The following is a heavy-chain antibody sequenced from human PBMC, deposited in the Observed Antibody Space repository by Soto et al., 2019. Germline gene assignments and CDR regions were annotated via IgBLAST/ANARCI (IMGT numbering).Heavy chain of an antibody. CDR2: IIPIFGTA. Sequence: SVKVSCKASGGTFSSYASSWVRQAPGQGLEWMGGIIPIFGTANYAQKFQGRVTITADESTSTAYMELSSLRSEDTAVYYCARDCSGDCLNHVADAFDIWGQGTMVTLSS. D-gene: IGHD2-21*02. CDR3: ARDCSGDCLNHVADAFDI. J-gene: IGHJ3*02. V-gene: IGHV1-69*13. CDR1: GGTFSSYA.